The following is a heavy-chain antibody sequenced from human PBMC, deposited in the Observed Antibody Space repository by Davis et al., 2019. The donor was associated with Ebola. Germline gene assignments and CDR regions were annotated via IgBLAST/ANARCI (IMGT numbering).Heavy chain of an antibody. CDR3: ARHGRGTIFGVVIP. CDR2: IDHSGST. D-gene: IGHD3-3*01. Sequence: SETLSLTCAVYGESFSGFYWSWIRQPPGKGLEWIGEIDHSGSTDYTPSLKSRVTISADRSKNQFSLKLSSVTAADTAVYYCARHGRGTIFGVVIPWGQGTLVTVSS. J-gene: IGHJ4*02. V-gene: IGHV4-34*01. CDR1: GESFSGFY.